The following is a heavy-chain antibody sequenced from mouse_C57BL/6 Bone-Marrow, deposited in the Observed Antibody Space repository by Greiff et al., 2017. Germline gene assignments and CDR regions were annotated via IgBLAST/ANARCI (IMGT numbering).Heavy chain of an antibody. Sequence: VKLMESGAELVRPGASVKLSCKASGYTFTDYYINWVKQRPGQGLEWIARIYPGSGNTYYNEKFKGKATLTAEKSSSTAYMQLSSLTSEDSAVYFCAREGTTDYAMDYWGQGTSVTVSS. V-gene: IGHV1-76*01. CDR1: GYTFTDYY. CDR2: IYPGSGNT. J-gene: IGHJ4*01. D-gene: IGHD1-1*01. CDR3: AREGTTDYAMDY.